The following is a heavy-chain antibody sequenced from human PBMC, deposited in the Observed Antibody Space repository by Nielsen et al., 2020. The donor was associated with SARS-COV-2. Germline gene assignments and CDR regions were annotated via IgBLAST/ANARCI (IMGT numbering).Heavy chain of an antibody. CDR3: AKRSGYTSGWYGDY. D-gene: IGHD6-19*01. J-gene: IGHJ4*02. CDR1: GFTFISYA. V-gene: IGHV3-23*01. Sequence: GGSLRLSCPASGFTFISYAMSWVRQAPGKGLEWVSAISGSGATTYYADSVKGRFTISRDNSKNTLYLQLSSLRAEDTAVYYCAKRSGYTSGWYGDYWGQGTLVTVSS. CDR2: ISGSGATT.